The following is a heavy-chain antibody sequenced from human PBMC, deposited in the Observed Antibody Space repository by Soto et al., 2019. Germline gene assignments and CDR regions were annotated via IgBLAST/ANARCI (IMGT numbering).Heavy chain of an antibody. D-gene: IGHD3-10*01. J-gene: IGHJ5*02. CDR3: AREAEGSGSYYNYWFDP. CDR1: GGSFSGYY. CDR2: INHSGST. V-gene: IGHV4-34*01. Sequence: SETLSLTCAVYGGSFSGYYWSWIRQPPGKGLEWIGEINHSGSTNYNPSLKSRVTISVDTSKNQFSLKLSSVTAADTAVYYCAREAEGSGSYYNYWFDPWGQGTLVTV.